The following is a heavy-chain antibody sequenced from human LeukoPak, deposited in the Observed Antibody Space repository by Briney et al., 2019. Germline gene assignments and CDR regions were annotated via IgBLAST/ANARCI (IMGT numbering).Heavy chain of an antibody. J-gene: IGHJ5*02. CDR3: ARFTPQGYGWGGYNRFDP. CDR1: GGSISSFY. CDR2: IYYTGST. Sequence: PSETLSLTCTVSGGSISSFYWSWIRQPPGKGLEWIGYIYYTGSTNYNSSLKSRVTISVDTSKNQFSLNLSSVTAADTAMYYCARFTPQGYGWGGYNRFDPWGQGTLVTVSS. D-gene: IGHD3-16*01. V-gene: IGHV4-59*01.